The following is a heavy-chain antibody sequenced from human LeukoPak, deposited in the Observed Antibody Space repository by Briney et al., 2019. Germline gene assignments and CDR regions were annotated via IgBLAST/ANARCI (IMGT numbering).Heavy chain of an antibody. Sequence: GRSLRLSCAASGFTFDDYAMHWVRQAPGKGLEWVSGISWNSGSIGYADSVKGRFTISRDNAENSLYLQMNSLRAEDMALYYCAKDPLESAAGGYFDYWGQGTLVTVSS. J-gene: IGHJ4*02. CDR3: AKDPLESAAGGYFDY. D-gene: IGHD6-13*01. CDR2: ISWNSGSI. V-gene: IGHV3-9*03. CDR1: GFTFDDYA.